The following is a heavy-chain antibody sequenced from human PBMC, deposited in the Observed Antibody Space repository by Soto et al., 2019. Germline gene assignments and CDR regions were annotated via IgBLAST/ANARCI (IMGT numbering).Heavy chain of an antibody. CDR3: ASSRGSLEFDDY. CDR2: ISYDGSNK. CDR1: GFTFSSYA. Sequence: QVQLVESGGGVVQPGRSLRLSCAASGFTFSSYAMHWVRQAPGKGLEWVAVISYDGSNKYYADSVKGRFTISRDNSKNTLYLQMNSLRAEDTAVHYCASSRGSLEFDDYWGQGTLVTVSS. J-gene: IGHJ4*02. V-gene: IGHV3-30-3*01. D-gene: IGHD1-26*01.